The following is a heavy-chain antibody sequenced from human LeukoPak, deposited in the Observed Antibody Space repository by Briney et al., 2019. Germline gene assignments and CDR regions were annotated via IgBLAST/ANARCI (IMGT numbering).Heavy chain of an antibody. V-gene: IGHV1-46*01. Sequence: ASVKVSCKASGYTFTNYYIHWVRQAPGQGLEWMGLINPGGGNTNYAQNFQGRVTMTRDTSASTIYMELSSLRSEDTAIYYCARIRDGYNDAYDIWGQGTVVTVPS. CDR2: INPGGGNT. D-gene: IGHD5-24*01. CDR1: GYTFTNYY. J-gene: IGHJ3*02. CDR3: ARIRDGYNDAYDI.